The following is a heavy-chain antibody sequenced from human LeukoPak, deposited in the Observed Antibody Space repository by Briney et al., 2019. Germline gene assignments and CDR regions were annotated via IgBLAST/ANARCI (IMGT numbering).Heavy chain of an antibody. J-gene: IGHJ4*02. CDR1: GYTLTELS. CDR3: ATVSSGYYALDY. V-gene: IGHV1-24*01. D-gene: IGHD3-22*01. CDR2: FDPEDGET. Sequence: ASAKVSCKVSGYTLTELSMHWVRQTPGKGLEWMGGFDPEDGETIYAQKFQGRVTMTEDTSTDTAYMELSSLRSEDTAVYYYATVSSGYYALDYWGQGTLVTVSS.